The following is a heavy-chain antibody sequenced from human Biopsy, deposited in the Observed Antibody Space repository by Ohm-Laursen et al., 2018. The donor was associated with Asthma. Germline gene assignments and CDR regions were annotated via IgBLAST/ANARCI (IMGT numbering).Heavy chain of an antibody. CDR2: ISKDASTQ. Sequence: SLRLSCSASGFSFSNFAIHWVRQAPGKGLEWVGVISKDASTQDYADSVKGRFTMARDNSKNTLDLQMNSLREEDTAVYYCVRDDTDDAFDIWGQGTVVSVSS. CDR1: GFSFSNFA. J-gene: IGHJ3*02. D-gene: IGHD5-18*01. CDR3: VRDDTDDAFDI. V-gene: IGHV3-30*01.